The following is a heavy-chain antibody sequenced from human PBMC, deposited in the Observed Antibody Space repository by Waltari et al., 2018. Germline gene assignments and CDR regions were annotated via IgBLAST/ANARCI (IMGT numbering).Heavy chain of an antibody. Sequence: QVQLVQTGAEVKKPGASLKVSCKVSGYTLTDFSMHWVRQFPGKGLEWMGGFEPEVGETTAEQEFQGRGTRTEDTSTGTAYMELSGLRPEDTAVYYCVTDDAETADAREYFLHWGQGTLVTGSS. CDR3: VTDDAETADAREYFLH. D-gene: IGHD5-18*01. CDR1: GYTLTDFS. J-gene: IGHJ1*01. V-gene: IGHV1-24*01. CDR2: FEPEVGET.